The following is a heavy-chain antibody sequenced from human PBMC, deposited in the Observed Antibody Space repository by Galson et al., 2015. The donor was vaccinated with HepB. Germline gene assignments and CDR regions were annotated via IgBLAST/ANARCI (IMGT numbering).Heavy chain of an antibody. CDR1: GFTFNNFA. Sequence: SLRLSCAASGFTFNNFALSWVRQAPGEGLECVSTMSGSGFTIYYADSVKGRFTISRDSSTSTLYLQMNNLGVEDTAVDYCAKPTQGGWGQGTLVTVSS. V-gene: IGHV3-23*01. CDR2: MSGSGFTI. CDR3: AKPTQGG. D-gene: IGHD2-15*01. J-gene: IGHJ4*02.